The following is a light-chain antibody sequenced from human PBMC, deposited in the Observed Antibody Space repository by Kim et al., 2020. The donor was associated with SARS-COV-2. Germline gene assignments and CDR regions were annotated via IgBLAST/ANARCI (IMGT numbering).Light chain of an antibody. CDR1: QSVSSNY. CDR2: GAS. J-gene: IGKJ1*01. CDR3: QQYGSSPT. V-gene: IGKV3-20*01. Sequence: EIVLTQSPGTLSLSPGERATLSCRASQSVSSNYLAWYQQKAGQAPRLLIYGASSRATGIPDRFSGCGSGTDFTLTISRLETEDFAVYFCQQYGSSPTFGQGTKVDIK.